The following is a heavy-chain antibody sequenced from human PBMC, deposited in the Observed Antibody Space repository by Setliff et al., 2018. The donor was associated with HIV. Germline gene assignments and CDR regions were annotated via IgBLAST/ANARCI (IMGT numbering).Heavy chain of an antibody. Sequence: GSLRLSCAASGFIFSNYAMHWVRQAPGKGLEWVAVIWYDGSNKYYADSVKGRFTISRDNSKNTLYLQMNSLRAEDTAVYYCAKGIKWLAPWGQGTPVTVSS. CDR3: AKGIKWLAP. V-gene: IGHV3-33*08. CDR2: IWYDGSNK. J-gene: IGHJ5*02. CDR1: GFIFSNYA. D-gene: IGHD2-15*01.